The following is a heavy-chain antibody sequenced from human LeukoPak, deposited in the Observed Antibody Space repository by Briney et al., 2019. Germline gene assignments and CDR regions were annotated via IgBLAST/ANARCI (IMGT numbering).Heavy chain of an antibody. CDR1: GFTFSSYS. CDR2: ISSSSSYI. D-gene: IGHD6-19*01. V-gene: IGHV3-21*01. J-gene: IGHJ4*02. Sequence: PGGSQRLSCAASGFTFSSYSMNWVRQAPGKGLEWVSSISSSSSYIYYADSVKGRFTISRDNAKNSLYLQMNSLRAEDTAVYYSARSYSSGRRVDYWGQGTLVTVSS. CDR3: ARSYSSGRRVDY.